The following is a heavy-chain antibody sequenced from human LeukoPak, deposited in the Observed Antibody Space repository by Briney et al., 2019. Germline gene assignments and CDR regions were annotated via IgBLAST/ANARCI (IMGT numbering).Heavy chain of an antibody. V-gene: IGHV4-34*01. CDR1: GGSFSGYY. CDR3: ATEEYYYDSSGYSY. Sequence: SETLSLTCAVYGGSFSGYYWSCLRQHPGKGLEWIGEINHSGSTNYNPSLKSRVTISVDTSKNQFSLKLSSVTAADTAVYYCATEEYYYDSSGYSYWGQGTLVTVSS. D-gene: IGHD3-22*01. CDR2: INHSGST. J-gene: IGHJ4*02.